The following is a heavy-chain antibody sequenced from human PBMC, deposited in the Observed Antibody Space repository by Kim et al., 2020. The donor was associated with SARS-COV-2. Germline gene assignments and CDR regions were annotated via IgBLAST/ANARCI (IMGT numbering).Heavy chain of an antibody. Sequence: GGSLRLSCAASGFTFSDYYMSWIRQAPGTGLEWISYISSSGITMFYADSVKDRFTISRDNAKNSLYLQMNSLRAEDTAVYYCARVSTNWGSTYYMDVWG. CDR2: ISSSGITM. CDR3: ARVSTNWGSTYYMDV. V-gene: IGHV3-11*01. J-gene: IGHJ6*03. D-gene: IGHD7-27*01. CDR1: GFTFSDYY.